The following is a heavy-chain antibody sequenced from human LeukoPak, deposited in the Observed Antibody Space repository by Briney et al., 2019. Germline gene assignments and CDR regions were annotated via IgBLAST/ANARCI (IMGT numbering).Heavy chain of an antibody. CDR3: AGRPSWGSDDAFDI. Sequence: PSETLSLTCTVSGGSISSYYWSWIRQPPGKGLEWIGYFYYSGSTNYNPSLKSRVTISVDTSKNQFSLKLTSVTAADTAVYYCAGRPSWGSDDAFDIWGQGTVVTVSS. CDR2: FYYSGST. D-gene: IGHD7-27*01. J-gene: IGHJ3*02. CDR1: GGSISSYY. V-gene: IGHV4-59*01.